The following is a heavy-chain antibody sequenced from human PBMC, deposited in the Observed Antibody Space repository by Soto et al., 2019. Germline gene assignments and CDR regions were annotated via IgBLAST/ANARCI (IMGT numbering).Heavy chain of an antibody. CDR3: ARAGPAADY. CDR1: GGSIRSYY. CDR2: IYXSGST. V-gene: IGHV4-31*03. D-gene: IGHD2-2*01. Sequence: TMSLTCTLSGGSIRSYYWRWISHNPGKGLEGXGYIYXSGSTYYNPSLXSRVTISVXTSNNQFSPKLSYVTAEDTAVYYCARAGPAADYWGQGTLVTVYS. J-gene: IGHJ4*02.